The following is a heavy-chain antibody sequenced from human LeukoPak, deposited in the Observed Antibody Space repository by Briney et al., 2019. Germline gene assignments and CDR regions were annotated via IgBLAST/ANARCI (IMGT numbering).Heavy chain of an antibody. Sequence: GGSLRLSCAASGFTFSSYSMNWVRQAPGKGLEWVSSISSSSSYIYYADSVKGRFTISRDNAKNSLYLQMNSLRAEDTAVYYCARDPEGFDAFDIWGQGTMVTVSS. CDR1: GFTFSSYS. CDR2: ISSSSSYI. CDR3: ARDPEGFDAFDI. D-gene: IGHD1-14*01. J-gene: IGHJ3*02. V-gene: IGHV3-21*01.